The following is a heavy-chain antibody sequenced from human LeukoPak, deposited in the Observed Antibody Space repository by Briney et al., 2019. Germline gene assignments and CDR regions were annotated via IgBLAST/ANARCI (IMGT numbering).Heavy chain of an antibody. J-gene: IGHJ4*02. CDR2: INSDGSST. CDR1: GFTFSSYW. D-gene: IGHD3-22*01. V-gene: IGHV3-74*01. CDR3: AKPITMIVVVSGFDY. Sequence: GGSLRLSCAASGFTFSSYWMHWVRQAPGKGLVWVSRINSDGSSTSYADSVKGRFTISRDNAKNTLYLQMNSLRAEDTAVYYCAKPITMIVVVSGFDYWGQGTLVTVSS.